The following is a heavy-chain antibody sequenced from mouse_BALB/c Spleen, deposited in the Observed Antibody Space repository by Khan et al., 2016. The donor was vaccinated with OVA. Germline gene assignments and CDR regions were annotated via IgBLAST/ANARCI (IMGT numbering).Heavy chain of an antibody. D-gene: IGHD2-1*01. CDR3: ARRAYYGNWYFDV. V-gene: IGHV3-2*02. J-gene: IGHJ1*01. CDR2: ISYSGST. Sequence: EVKLLESGPGLVKPSQSLSLTCTVTGYSITSDYAWNWVRQFPGNKLEWMGYISYSGSTSCNASLKGRISITRDTSKNQFFLQLNSVTTEYTATYYGARRAYYGNWYFDVWGAGTTVTVSS. CDR1: GYSITSDYA.